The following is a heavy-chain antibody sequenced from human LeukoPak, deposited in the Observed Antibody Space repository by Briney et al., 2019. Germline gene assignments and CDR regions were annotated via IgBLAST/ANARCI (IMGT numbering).Heavy chain of an antibody. D-gene: IGHD2-2*03. V-gene: IGHV3-30*04. J-gene: IGHJ3*02. CDR1: GFTFSSYA. CDR3: ARVDDLDAFDI. CDR2: VSDDGSNT. Sequence: GGSLRLSCAASGFTFSSYAMHWVRQAPGKGLEWVAVVSDDGSNTYYADSVKGRFTVSRDNTKNTLYLHMSSLRAEDTAVYYCARVDDLDAFDIWGQGTMVTVSS.